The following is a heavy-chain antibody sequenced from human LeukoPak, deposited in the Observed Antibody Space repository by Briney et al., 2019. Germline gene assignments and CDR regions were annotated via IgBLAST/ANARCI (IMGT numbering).Heavy chain of an antibody. J-gene: IGHJ6*03. D-gene: IGHD6-13*01. CDR2: INWNGGST. V-gene: IGHV3-20*04. Sequence: GGSLRLSCAASGFTFDDYGMNWVRQAPGKGREWISGINWNGGSTGYADSVKGRFTISRDNAKNSLYLQMNSLRAEDTALYYCARDLGSSWYVHYYYYMDVWGKGTTVTVSS. CDR1: GFTFDDYG. CDR3: ARDLGSSWYVHYYYYMDV.